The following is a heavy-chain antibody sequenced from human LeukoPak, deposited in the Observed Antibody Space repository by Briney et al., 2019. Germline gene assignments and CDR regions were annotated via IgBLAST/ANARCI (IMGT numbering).Heavy chain of an antibody. D-gene: IGHD6-13*01. CDR3: ARLLGSSSRDAFDI. CDR2: IYYSGST. CDR1: GGSISSYY. Sequence: SVTLSLTCTVSGGSISSYYWSWIRQHPGKGLECVGYIYYSGSTNYNPSLKSRVNISVDTSKNQFSLKLSSVTAADTAVYYCARLLGSSSRDAFDIWGQGTMVTVSS. J-gene: IGHJ3*02. V-gene: IGHV4-59*08.